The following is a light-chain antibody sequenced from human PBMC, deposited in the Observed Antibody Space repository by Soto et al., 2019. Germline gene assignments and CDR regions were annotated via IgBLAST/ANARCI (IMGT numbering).Light chain of an antibody. Sequence: QPVLTQPPSVSGAPGQRVTISCTGNGVNIGAGYDVHWYQQLPGTAPKLLIYGNRNRPSGVPDRFSGSKSGTSASLAITGLQAEDEADYYCQSYDSSLSGHVVFGGGTKLTVL. CDR1: GVNIGAGYD. V-gene: IGLV1-40*01. CDR3: QSYDSSLSGHVV. J-gene: IGLJ2*01. CDR2: GNR.